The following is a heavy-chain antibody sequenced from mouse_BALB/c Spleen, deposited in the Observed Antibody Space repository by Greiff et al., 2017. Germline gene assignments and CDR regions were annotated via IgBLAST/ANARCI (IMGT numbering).Heavy chain of an antibody. Sequence: VQLKQSGAELVKPGASVKLSCTASGFNIKDTYMHWVKQRPEQGLEWIGRIDPSNGNTKYDPKFQGKATITADTSSNTAYLQLSSLTSEDTAVDYCARSGPLTGSFDYWGQGTTLTVSS. CDR3: ARSGPLTGSFDY. CDR1: GFNIKDTY. CDR2: IDPSNGNT. V-gene: IGHV14-3*02. J-gene: IGHJ2*01. D-gene: IGHD4-1*01.